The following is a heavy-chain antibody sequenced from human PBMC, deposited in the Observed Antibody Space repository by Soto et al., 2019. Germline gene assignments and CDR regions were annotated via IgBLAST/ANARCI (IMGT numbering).Heavy chain of an antibody. CDR3: ARGPTVARFDP. J-gene: IGHJ5*02. Sequence: SETLSLTCAVFGGSFSGYYCRWIRQPPGKGLEWIGEINHSGSTNYNPSLKSRVTISVDTSKNQFSLKLSSVTAADTAVYYCARGPTVARFDPWGQGTLVTVSS. CDR1: GGSFSGYY. V-gene: IGHV4-34*01. D-gene: IGHD4-17*01. CDR2: INHSGST.